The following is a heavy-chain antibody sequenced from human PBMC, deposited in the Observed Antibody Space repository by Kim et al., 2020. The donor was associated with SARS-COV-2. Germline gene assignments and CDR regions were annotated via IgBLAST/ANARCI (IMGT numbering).Heavy chain of an antibody. J-gene: IGHJ6*03. CDR1: GGSISSGDYY. Sequence: SETLSLTCTVSGGSISSGDYYWSWIRQPPGKGLEWIGYIYYSGSTYYNPSLKSRVTISVDTSKNQFSLKLSSVTAADTAVYYCARVECSSTSLHGGIQLWLRPGYYYYYMDVWGKGTTVTVSS. D-gene: IGHD5-18*01. CDR2: IYYSGST. CDR3: ARVECSSTSLHGGIQLWLRPGYYYYYMDV. V-gene: IGHV4-30-4*01.